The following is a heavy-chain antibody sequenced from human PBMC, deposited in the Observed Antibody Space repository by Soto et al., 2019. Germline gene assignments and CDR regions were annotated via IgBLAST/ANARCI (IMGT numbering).Heavy chain of an antibody. J-gene: IGHJ5*02. CDR3: FKDHIVTAGICLHTRFDP. D-gene: IGHD2-15*01. CDR1: GFTFSTYA. Sequence: HPEGTLRNSCSASGFTFSTYAMHWVRQAPGKGLEYIAGITSNGRTTSYKDSVRGRFIISRDNSESTLYLQMSSLRFDDTAVYFFFKDHIVTAGICLHTRFDP. CDR2: ITSNGRTT. V-gene: IGHV3-64D*06.